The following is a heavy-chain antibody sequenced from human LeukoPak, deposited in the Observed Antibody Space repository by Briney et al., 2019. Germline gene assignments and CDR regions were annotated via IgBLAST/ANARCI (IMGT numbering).Heavy chain of an antibody. D-gene: IGHD6-13*01. J-gene: IGHJ1*01. V-gene: IGHV5-51*01. Sequence: GDSLKISCKGSGYIFSNYLITWVRQMPGKGLGWMGIIYPGDSQTRYRPPFQGQVTISHDRSSRPAYLHWSRLEASDTASYYCARQEIGVDRSSWYISWGQGTLVTVSS. CDR3: ARQEIGVDRSSWYIS. CDR2: IYPGDSQT. CDR1: GYIFSNYL.